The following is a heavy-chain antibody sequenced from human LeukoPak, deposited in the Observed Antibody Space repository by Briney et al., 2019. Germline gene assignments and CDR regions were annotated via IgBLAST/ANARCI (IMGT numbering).Heavy chain of an antibody. CDR1: GFSFSSYG. V-gene: IGHV3-30*02. Sequence: GGSLRLSCAGSGFSFSSYGMHWVRQAPGKGLEWMAFIRSDGSNKYYADSVKGRFTISRDSSKNTLYLQMNSLRAEDTAVYYCARVSSWHYYWGQGTLVTVSS. D-gene: IGHD6-13*01. CDR2: IRSDGSNK. J-gene: IGHJ4*02. CDR3: ARVSSWHYY.